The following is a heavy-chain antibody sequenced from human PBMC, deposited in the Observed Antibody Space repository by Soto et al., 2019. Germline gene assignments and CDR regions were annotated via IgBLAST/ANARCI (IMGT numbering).Heavy chain of an antibody. CDR3: ARQAAVDIVVVVAETQDAFDI. CDR1: GGTFSSYT. V-gene: IGHV1-69*02. D-gene: IGHD2-15*01. J-gene: IGHJ3*02. Sequence: GASVKVSCKASGGTFSSYTISWVRQAPGQGLEWMGRIIPILGIANYAQKFQGRVTITADKSTSTAYMELSSLRSEDTAVYYCARQAAVDIVVVVAETQDAFDIWGQGTMVTVSS. CDR2: IIPILGIA.